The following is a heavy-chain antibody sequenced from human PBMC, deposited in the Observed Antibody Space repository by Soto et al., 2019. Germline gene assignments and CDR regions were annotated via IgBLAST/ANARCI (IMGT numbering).Heavy chain of an antibody. CDR1: GYTFSTYN. V-gene: IGHV1-46*01. CDR2: INPGGGSA. D-gene: IGHD3-22*01. J-gene: IGHJ5*02. Sequence: QVQLVQSGAEVKKPGASVKLSCNASGYTFSTYNMHWVRQAPGQGLEWMGIINPGGGSATYAQKFQGRVTMTRDTSTSTVYMELSSLRSEDTAVYYCARDLDRSSGYYFKYGFDPWGQGTLVTVSS. CDR3: ARDLDRSSGYYFKYGFDP.